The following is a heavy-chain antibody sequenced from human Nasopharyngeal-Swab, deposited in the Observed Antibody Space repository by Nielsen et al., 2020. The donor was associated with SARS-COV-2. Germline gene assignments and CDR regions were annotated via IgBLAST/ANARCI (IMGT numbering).Heavy chain of an antibody. CDR2: INTNTGNP. Sequence: WGRQAPGQGLEWMGWINTNTGNPTYAQGFTGGFVFSLDTSVSTAYLQISRLKAEDAAVYYCARGHDTSDYWGQGTLVTVSS. V-gene: IGHV7-4-1*02. CDR3: ARGHDTSDY. D-gene: IGHD3-9*01. J-gene: IGHJ4*02.